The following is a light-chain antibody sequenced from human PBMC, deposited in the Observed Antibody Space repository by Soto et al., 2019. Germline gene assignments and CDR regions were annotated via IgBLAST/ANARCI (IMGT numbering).Light chain of an antibody. CDR3: SSYTTSSTLTI. Sequence: QSVLTQPASVSGSPGQSITISCTAITSDFGGYNYVSWYQHLPGKAPKLVIFEVSNRPSGVPTRFSGSKSGNTASLTISGLQAEDEADYYCSSYTTSSTLTIFGGGTKVTVL. CDR1: TSDFGGYNY. J-gene: IGLJ2*01. V-gene: IGLV2-14*01. CDR2: EVS.